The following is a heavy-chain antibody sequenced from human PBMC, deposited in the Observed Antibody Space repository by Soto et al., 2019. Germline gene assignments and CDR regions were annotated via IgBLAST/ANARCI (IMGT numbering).Heavy chain of an antibody. V-gene: IGHV1-69*10. CDR3: ARGPFRPSAMDV. J-gene: IGHJ6*02. CDR1: GDNFKKNV. D-gene: IGHD3-10*01. CDR2: TIPALGKT. Sequence: ASVKVSCKTSGDNFKKNVFTWVRQAPGQGLEWMGGTIPALGKTHYIEKFQGRVTITVGDATRTVYMEVRDLTSEDTAIYYCARGPFRPSAMDVWGQGTTVTVSS.